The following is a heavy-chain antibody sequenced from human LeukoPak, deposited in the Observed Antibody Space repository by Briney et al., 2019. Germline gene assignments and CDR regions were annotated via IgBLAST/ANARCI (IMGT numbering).Heavy chain of an antibody. CDR1: GFNFSDFY. CDR2: ISLSGSTI. V-gene: IGHV3-11*01. CDR3: AREASCSSTTCYFDY. J-gene: IGHJ4*02. D-gene: IGHD2-2*01. Sequence: GGSLRLSCAASGFNFSDFYMSWIRQAPGKGREWLSSISLSGSTITYAASVKGRVTVSRDNAKTSLFLQMNSLRADDTAVYYCAREASCSSTTCYFDYWGQGTLVTVSS.